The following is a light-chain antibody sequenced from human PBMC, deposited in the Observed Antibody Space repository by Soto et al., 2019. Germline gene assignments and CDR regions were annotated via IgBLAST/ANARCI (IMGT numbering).Light chain of an antibody. CDR1: QSVGSN. Sequence: IVMPQSPATLSVSPGERATLSCRASQSVGSNLVWYQQKPGQAPRLLIYGASTRATGIPARFSGSGSGTEFTLTISSLQSEDSAVYFCQQCNNWPPWTFGQGTKV. V-gene: IGKV3D-15*01. CDR3: QQCNNWPPWT. CDR2: GAS. J-gene: IGKJ1*01.